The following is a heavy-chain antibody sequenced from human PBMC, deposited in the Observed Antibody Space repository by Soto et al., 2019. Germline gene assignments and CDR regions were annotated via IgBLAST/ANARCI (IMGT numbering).Heavy chain of an antibody. CDR1: GFTFSSYA. CDR2: ISGSGGST. CDR3: AKDGEGYYYGSGRTMGLFDY. V-gene: IGHV3-23*01. Sequence: VPLLESGGGLVQPGGSLRLSCAASGFTFSSYAMSWVRQAPGKGLEWVSAISGSGGSTYYADSVKGRFTISRDNSKNTLYLQMNSLRAEDTAVYYCAKDGEGYYYGSGRTMGLFDYWGQGTLVTVSS. D-gene: IGHD3-10*01. J-gene: IGHJ4*02.